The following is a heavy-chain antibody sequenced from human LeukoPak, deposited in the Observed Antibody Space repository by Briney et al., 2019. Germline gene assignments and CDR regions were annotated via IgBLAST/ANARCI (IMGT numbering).Heavy chain of an antibody. CDR2: IKSDGSTT. Sequence: GGSLRLSCAASGFTFSSYWMHWVRQAPEKGLVWVSRIKSDGSTTNYADSVKGRFTISRDNAKNTLYLQMNGLRAEDTAVYYCAKDRLTMVRGVLDYWGQGTLVTVSS. V-gene: IGHV3-74*01. J-gene: IGHJ4*02. D-gene: IGHD3-10*01. CDR3: AKDRLTMVRGVLDY. CDR1: GFTFSSYW.